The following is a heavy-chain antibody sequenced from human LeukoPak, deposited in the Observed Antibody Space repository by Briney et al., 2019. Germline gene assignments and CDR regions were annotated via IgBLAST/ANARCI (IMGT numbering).Heavy chain of an antibody. D-gene: IGHD3-10*01. V-gene: IGHV1-2*02. Sequence: ASVKVSCKASGYTFTGYYMHWVRQAPGQGLEWMGWINPNSGGTNYAQKFQGRVTMTRDTSISTAYMELSSLRSEDTAVYYCARSMVRGVDDAFDIWGQGTMVTVSS. J-gene: IGHJ3*02. CDR3: ARSMVRGVDDAFDI. CDR1: GYTFTGYY. CDR2: INPNSGGT.